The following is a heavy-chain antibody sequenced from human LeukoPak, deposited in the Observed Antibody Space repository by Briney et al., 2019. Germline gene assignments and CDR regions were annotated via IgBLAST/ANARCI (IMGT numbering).Heavy chain of an antibody. CDR1: GFTFSSYA. J-gene: IGHJ4*02. Sequence: PGGSLRLSCAASGFTFSSYAMSWVRQAPGKALEWVSSISGSGGSTYYADSVKGRFTISRDNSKNTLYLQMNSLRGEDTAVYYCAKDREGTIADYFDYWGQGTLVTVSS. CDR2: ISGSGGST. V-gene: IGHV3-23*01. D-gene: IGHD1-7*01. CDR3: AKDREGTIADYFDY.